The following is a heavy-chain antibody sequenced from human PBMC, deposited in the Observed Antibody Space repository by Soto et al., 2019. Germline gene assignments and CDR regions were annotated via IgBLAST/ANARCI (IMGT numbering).Heavy chain of an antibody. D-gene: IGHD6-19*01. CDR3: ARAGGLGAVAVDY. CDR1: GGSISSGDYY. V-gene: IGHV4-30-4*01. J-gene: IGHJ4*02. Sequence: PSETLSLTCTVSGGSISSGDYYWSWIRQPPGKGLEWIGYIYYSGSTYYNPSLKSRVTISVDTSKNQFSLKLSSVTAADTAVYYCARAGGLGAVAVDYWGQGTLVIVSS. CDR2: IYYSGST.